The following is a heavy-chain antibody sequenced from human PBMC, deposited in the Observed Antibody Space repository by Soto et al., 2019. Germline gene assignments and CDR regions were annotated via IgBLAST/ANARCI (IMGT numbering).Heavy chain of an antibody. CDR2: ISSNSAYI. J-gene: IGHJ5*02. Sequence: WGSLRLACAASGFTFLSFTMNWVRHSPGKGLEWVSTISSNSAYIYYTDALRGRFTISRDNAKNSLHLQMNSLRAEDTAVYYCTRDASRDSSARGWFDPWGPGTLVTVSS. CDR1: GFTFLSFT. D-gene: IGHD6-13*01. CDR3: TRDASRDSSARGWFDP. V-gene: IGHV3-21*01.